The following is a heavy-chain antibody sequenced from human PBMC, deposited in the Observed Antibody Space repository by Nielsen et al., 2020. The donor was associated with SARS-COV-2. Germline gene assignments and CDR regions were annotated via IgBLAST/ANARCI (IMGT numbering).Heavy chain of an antibody. Sequence: ASVKVSCKASGYTFTSYGISWVRQAPGQGLEWMGWISAYNGNTNYAQKLQGRVTMTRDTSTSTVYMELSSLRSEDTAVYYCARDIIIGVGATIHYRFDYWGQGTLVTVSS. J-gene: IGHJ4*02. CDR1: GYTFTSYG. D-gene: IGHD1-26*01. CDR2: ISAYNGNT. CDR3: ARDIIIGVGATIHYRFDY. V-gene: IGHV1-18*01.